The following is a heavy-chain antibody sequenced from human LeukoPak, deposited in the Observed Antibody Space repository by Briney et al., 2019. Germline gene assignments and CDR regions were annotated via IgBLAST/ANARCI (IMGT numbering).Heavy chain of an antibody. D-gene: IGHD2-15*01. CDR2: IYYSGST. J-gene: IGHJ4*02. V-gene: IGHV4-30-4*01. Sequence: SQTLSLTCTVSGGSISSGDYYWSWIRQPPGKGLEWIGYIYYSGSTYYNPSLKSRVTISVDTSKNQFSLKLSSVTAADTAVYYCARGQTRDCSGGNCYFYYFDYWGQGTLVTVSS. CDR3: ARGQTRDCSGGNCYFYYFDY. CDR1: GGSISSGDYY.